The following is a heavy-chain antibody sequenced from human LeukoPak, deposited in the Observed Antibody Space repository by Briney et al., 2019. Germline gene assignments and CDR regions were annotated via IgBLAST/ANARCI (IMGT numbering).Heavy chain of an antibody. CDR3: ARGSGGYYYGMDV. CDR2: IWHDGSNK. J-gene: IGHJ6*02. V-gene: IGHV3-33*01. CDR1: GFTFSSYG. D-gene: IGHD2-8*02. Sequence: GGSLRLSCAASGFTFSSYGMHWVRQAPGKGLEWVAVIWHDGSNKYYADSVKGRFSISRDNSKNTLYLQMNSLRAEDTAVYYCARGSGGYYYGMDVWGQGTTVTVS.